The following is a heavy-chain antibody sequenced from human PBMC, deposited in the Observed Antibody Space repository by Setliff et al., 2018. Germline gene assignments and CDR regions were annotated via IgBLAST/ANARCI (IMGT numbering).Heavy chain of an antibody. CDR1: GGSFSNYY. V-gene: IGHV4-34*01. D-gene: IGHD1-1*01. CDR3: ARANKKLDYYYYYYMDV. CDR2: INDSGTT. Sequence: SETLSLTCTVYGGSFSNYYWGWIRQSPGKGLEWIGEINDSGTTNYSPSLKSRVTISLDASTNQFSLKLRSVSAADTAVYYCARANKKLDYYYYYYMDVWGKGTTVTVS. J-gene: IGHJ6*03.